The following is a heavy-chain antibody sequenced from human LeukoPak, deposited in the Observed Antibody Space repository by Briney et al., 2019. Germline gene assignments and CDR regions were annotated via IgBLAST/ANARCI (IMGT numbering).Heavy chain of an antibody. D-gene: IGHD3-16*01. J-gene: IGHJ3*02. CDR3: ARDGPPGGGDVTRPSFDI. Sequence: ASVKVSCKASGYTFTSYGISWVRQAPGQGLEWMGWISAYNGNTNYAQKLQGRVTMTTDTSTSTAYMELRSLRSDDTAVYYCARDGPPGGGDVTRPSFDIWGQGTMVTVSS. CDR2: ISAYNGNT. CDR1: GYTFTSYG. V-gene: IGHV1-18*01.